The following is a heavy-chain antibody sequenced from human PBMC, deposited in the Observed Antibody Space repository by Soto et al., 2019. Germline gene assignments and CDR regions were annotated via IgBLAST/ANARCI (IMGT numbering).Heavy chain of an antibody. CDR3: ARLGTPYYSSSWGNWFGP. D-gene: IGHD6-13*01. CDR1: GGTFSSYA. Sequence: QVQLVQSGAEVKKPGSSVKVSCKASGGTFSSYAISWVRQAPGQGLEWMGGIIPIFGTANYAQKFQGRVTITADESTSTAYMELSSLRSEDTAVYYCARLGTPYYSSSWGNWFGPWGQGTLVTVSS. J-gene: IGHJ5*02. V-gene: IGHV1-69*01. CDR2: IIPIFGTA.